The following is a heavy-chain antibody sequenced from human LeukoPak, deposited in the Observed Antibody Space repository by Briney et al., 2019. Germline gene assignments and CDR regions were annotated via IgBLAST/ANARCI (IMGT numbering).Heavy chain of an antibody. CDR3: AKDLLAAAVPHFDY. CDR2: IIPIFGTA. J-gene: IGHJ4*02. D-gene: IGHD6-13*01. Sequence: SVKVSCKASGGTFSSYAISWVRQAPGQGLEWMGGIIPIFGTANYAQKFQGRVTITADESTSTAYMELSSLRSEDTAVYYCAKDLLAAAVPHFDYWGQGTLVTVSS. V-gene: IGHV1-69*13. CDR1: GGTFSSYA.